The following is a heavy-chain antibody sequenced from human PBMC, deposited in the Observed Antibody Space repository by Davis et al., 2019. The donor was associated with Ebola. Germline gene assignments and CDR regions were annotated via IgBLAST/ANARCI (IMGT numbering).Heavy chain of an antibody. D-gene: IGHD2-21*02. CDR2: IYSGGST. Sequence: PGGSLRLSCAASGFTVGSNYMSWVRQAPGKGLEWVSVIYSGGSTYYADSVKGRFTISRDNSNNMLYLQMNSLRAEDTAVYYCAMPDCSGADCFSVYIKSWGQGTLVTVSS. J-gene: IGHJ4*02. CDR1: GFTVGSNY. CDR3: AMPDCSGADCFSVYIKS. V-gene: IGHV3-53*01.